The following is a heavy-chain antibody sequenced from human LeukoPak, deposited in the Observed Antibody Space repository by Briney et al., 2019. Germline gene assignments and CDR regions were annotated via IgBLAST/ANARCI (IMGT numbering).Heavy chain of an antibody. CDR1: GGSISSSNW. CDR2: IYHSGST. D-gene: IGHD1-14*01. V-gene: IGHV4-4*02. CDR3: ARRASKDHEGLDY. J-gene: IGHJ4*02. Sequence: SETLSLTCAVSGGSISSSNWWSWVRQPPGKGPEWIGEIYHSGSTNYNPSLKSRVTISVDKSKNQFSLKLSSVTAADTAVYYCARRASKDHEGLDYWGQGTLVTVSS.